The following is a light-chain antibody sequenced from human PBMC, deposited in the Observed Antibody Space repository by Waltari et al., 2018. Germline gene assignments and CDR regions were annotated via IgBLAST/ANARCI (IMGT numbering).Light chain of an antibody. J-gene: IGLJ3*02. CDR2: NDN. V-gene: IGLV1-44*01. Sequence: QSVLTQPPSVSGTPGQRVTISCSGSNSNIGGNSVNWYQQLPGQAPKLLIYNDNQGPSGVPDRFSASKSGTSASLAITGLQSEDEADCYCAVWDDSLGGVFGGGTKLTVL. CDR1: NSNIGGNS. CDR3: AVWDDSLGGV.